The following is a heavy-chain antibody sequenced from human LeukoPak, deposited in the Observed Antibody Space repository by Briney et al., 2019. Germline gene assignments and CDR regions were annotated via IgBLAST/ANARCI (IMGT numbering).Heavy chain of an antibody. CDR1: GGSISSSHW. J-gene: IGHJ6*03. Sequence: PSETLSLTCAVSGGSISSSHWWSWVRQPPGKGLEWIGEIYHSGSTNYNPSLKSRVTMSVDTSKNQFSLKLSSVTAADTAVYYCASLSSWYYYYYMDVWGKGTTVTVSS. CDR2: IYHSGST. CDR3: ASLSSWYYYYYMDV. D-gene: IGHD6-13*01. V-gene: IGHV4-4*02.